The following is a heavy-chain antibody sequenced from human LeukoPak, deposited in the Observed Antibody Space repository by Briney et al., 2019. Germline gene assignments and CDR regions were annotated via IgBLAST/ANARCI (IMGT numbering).Heavy chain of an antibody. V-gene: IGHV4-4*02. CDR3: VRQLGYYFDY. D-gene: IGHD1-1*01. J-gene: IGHJ4*02. Sequence: PSETLSLTCAVSGGSISSSNWWSWVRPPPGKGLEWIGEIYHSGNINYNPSLKSRVTMSVDKSKNQFSLKLSSVTAADTAVYYCVRQLGYYFDYWGQGTLVTVSS. CDR2: IYHSGNI. CDR1: GGSISSSNW.